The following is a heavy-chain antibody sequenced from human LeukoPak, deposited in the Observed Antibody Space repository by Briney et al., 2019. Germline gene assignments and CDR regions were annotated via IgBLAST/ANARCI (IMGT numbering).Heavy chain of an antibody. CDR1: GGSFSGYY. CDR2: INHSGST. V-gene: IGHV4-34*01. D-gene: IGHD3-10*01. CDR3: ARDRYYGSGDYFDY. Sequence: PSETLSLTCAVYGGSFSGYYWSWIRQPPGKGLEWIGEINHSGSTNYNPSLKSRVTTSVDTSKNQFSLKLSSVSAADTAVYYCARDRYYGSGDYFDYWGQGTLVTVSS. J-gene: IGHJ4*02.